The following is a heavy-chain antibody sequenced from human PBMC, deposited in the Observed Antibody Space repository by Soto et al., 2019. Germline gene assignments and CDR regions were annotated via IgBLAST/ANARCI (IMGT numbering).Heavy chain of an antibody. J-gene: IGHJ6*02. Sequence: ASVKVSCTXSGYTFTSYGISWVRQAPGQGLEWMGWISAYNGNTNYAQKLQGRVTMTTDTSTSTAYMELRSLRSDDTAVYYCARHEDIVVVVAATNYYYYGMDVWGQGTTVTVSS. CDR2: ISAYNGNT. D-gene: IGHD2-15*01. V-gene: IGHV1-18*01. CDR3: ARHEDIVVVVAATNYYYYGMDV. CDR1: GYTFTSYG.